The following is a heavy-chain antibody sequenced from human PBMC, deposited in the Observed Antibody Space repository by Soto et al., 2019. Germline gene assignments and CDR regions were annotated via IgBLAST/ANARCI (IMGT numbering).Heavy chain of an antibody. V-gene: IGHV4-59*01. J-gene: IGHJ4*02. CDR3: ARFRRNYFDY. CDR1: GDSMSGFY. CDR2: INYVGRTS. Sequence: KPSETLSLTCTVSGDSMSGFYWSWIRQTPVKGLEFIGYINYVGRTSHYSPSLQSRVTISLDSSKNQFSLILSSVTAADTAVYFCARFRRNYFDYWGQGTLVTVSS. D-gene: IGHD3-10*01.